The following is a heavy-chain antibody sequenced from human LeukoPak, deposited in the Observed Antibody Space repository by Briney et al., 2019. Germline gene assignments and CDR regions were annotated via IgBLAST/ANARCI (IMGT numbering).Heavy chain of an antibody. CDR2: MNPNSGNT. Sequence: ASVKVSCKASGYTFTSYDINWLRQATGQGLEWMGWMNPNSGNTGYAQKLQGRVTMTRNTSMSTAYMELCSLRSEDTAVYYCAIRAPVDIVATLGERVKKGLDYWGQGTLVTVSS. D-gene: IGHD5-12*01. CDR3: AIRAPVDIVATLGERVKKGLDY. CDR1: GYTFTSYD. J-gene: IGHJ4*02. V-gene: IGHV1-8*01.